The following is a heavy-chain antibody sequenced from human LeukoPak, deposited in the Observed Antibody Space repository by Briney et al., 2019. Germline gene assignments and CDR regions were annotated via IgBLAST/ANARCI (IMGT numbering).Heavy chain of an antibody. D-gene: IGHD3-22*01. CDR1: GYSVTSYW. Sequence: GESLKISCKGSGYSVTSYWIGWVRQMPGKGLEWMGIIYPGDSETRYSPSFQGQVTISADKSISTAYLQWSSLKASDTAMYYCASKLYYYDSSGYYRLYWGQGTLVTVSS. J-gene: IGHJ4*02. CDR2: IYPGDSET. CDR3: ASKLYYYDSSGYYRLY. V-gene: IGHV5-51*01.